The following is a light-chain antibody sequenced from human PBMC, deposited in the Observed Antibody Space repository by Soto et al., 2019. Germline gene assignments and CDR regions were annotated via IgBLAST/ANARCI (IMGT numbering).Light chain of an antibody. Sequence: DIQMTQSPSSLSASVGDRITISCQASHDINKFLNWYQQKPGKAPRLLIYDVSHLETGVPSRFTGSGSGTDFTFTISSLQSEDIATYYCQQYDSVPHTFGQGTRVEI. CDR2: DVS. CDR1: HDINKF. V-gene: IGKV1-33*01. J-gene: IGKJ2*01. CDR3: QQYDSVPHT.